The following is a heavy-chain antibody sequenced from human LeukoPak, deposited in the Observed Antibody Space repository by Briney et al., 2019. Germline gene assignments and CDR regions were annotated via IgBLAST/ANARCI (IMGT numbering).Heavy chain of an antibody. Sequence: GGSLRLSCAASGFTFSSYEKNWVRQAPGKGLEWVSYISSSGSTIYYADSVKGRFTISRDNAKNSLYLQMNSLRAEDTAVYYCAREPGEYGDYQGPYFDYWGQGTLVTVSS. D-gene: IGHD4-17*01. J-gene: IGHJ4*02. V-gene: IGHV3-48*03. CDR2: ISSSGSTI. CDR3: AREPGEYGDYQGPYFDY. CDR1: GFTFSSYE.